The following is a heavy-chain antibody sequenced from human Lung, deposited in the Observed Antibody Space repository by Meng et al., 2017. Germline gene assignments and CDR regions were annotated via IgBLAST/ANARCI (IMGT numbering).Heavy chain of an antibody. J-gene: IGHJ4*02. Sequence: QGQVELSRAEGKMTGASVKVSCQPTGYSYPDIYNPRERRRPGPGLKCVGLINPKSGDTHYKQKLQARVTLTSDTSISTDYMELSGLRPAYTAMDYCARDEDISAAGKLFGDYWGQGPLVTVSS. V-gene: IGHV1-2*06. CDR2: INPKSGDT. D-gene: IGHD6-13*01. CDR3: ARDEDISAAGKLFGDY. CDR1: GYSYPDIY.